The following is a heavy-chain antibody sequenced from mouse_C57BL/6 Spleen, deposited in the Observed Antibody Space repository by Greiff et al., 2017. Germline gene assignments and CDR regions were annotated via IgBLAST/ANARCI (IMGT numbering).Heavy chain of an antibody. V-gene: IGHV1-26*01. CDR3: ASWDYFDY. D-gene: IGHD4-1*01. J-gene: IGHJ2*01. CDR1: GYTFTDYY. CDR2: INPNNGGT. Sequence: EVQLQQSGPELVKPGASVKISCKASGYTFTDYYMNWVKQSHGKSLEWIGDINPNNGGTSYNQKFTGKGTLTVDKSSSTAYMGLRSLTSGDSAVYYCASWDYFDYWGQGTTLTVSS.